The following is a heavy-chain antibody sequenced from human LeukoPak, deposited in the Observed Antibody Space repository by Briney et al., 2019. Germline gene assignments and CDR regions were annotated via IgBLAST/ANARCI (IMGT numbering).Heavy chain of an antibody. Sequence: GGSLRLSCAASGFTFSSYSMNWVRQAPGKGLEWVSSISSSSSYIYYADSVKGRFTISRDNAKNSLYLQMNSLRAEDTAVYYCVRDKPLGPGYSGWFDPWGQGTLVTVSS. J-gene: IGHJ5*02. D-gene: IGHD5-12*01. CDR3: VRDKPLGPGYSGWFDP. CDR1: GFTFSSYS. CDR2: ISSSSSYI. V-gene: IGHV3-21*01.